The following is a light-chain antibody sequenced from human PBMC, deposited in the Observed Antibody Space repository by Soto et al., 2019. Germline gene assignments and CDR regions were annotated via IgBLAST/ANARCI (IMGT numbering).Light chain of an antibody. CDR1: QSVSSSY. CDR3: QKYGSSPGLT. CDR2: GAS. V-gene: IGKV3-20*01. J-gene: IGKJ4*01. Sequence: EIVLPQSPGTLSLSPGASSTLSCRASQSVSSSYLAWYQQKPGQAPRLLIYGASSRATGIPDRFSGSGSGTDFTLTIRRLEPEDLAVYYCQKYGSSPGLTVGGGTKVAIK.